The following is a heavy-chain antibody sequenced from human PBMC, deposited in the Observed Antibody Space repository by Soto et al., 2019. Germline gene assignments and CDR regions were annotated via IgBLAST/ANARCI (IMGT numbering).Heavy chain of an antibody. J-gene: IGHJ6*02. CDR2: ISSSSSTK. V-gene: IGHV3-48*01. CDR1: GFTFSSYS. Sequence: PGGSLRLSCAASGFTFSSYSMNWVRQAPGKGLEWVSYISSSSSTKFYADSVKGRFTISRDNSKSTLYLQMNSLRAEDTALYYCAKGRSYYYYYGVDVWGQGTTVTVSS. CDR3: AKGRSYYYYYGVDV.